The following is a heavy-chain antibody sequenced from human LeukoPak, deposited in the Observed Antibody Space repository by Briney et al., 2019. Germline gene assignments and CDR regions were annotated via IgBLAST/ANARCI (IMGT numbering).Heavy chain of an antibody. D-gene: IGHD1-14*01. CDR3: ARDSFETDIDY. CDR1: GFTFNTYW. Sequence: PGGSLRLSCAVSGFTFNTYWMSWVRQAPGKGLEWVANIKEDGSETYYVDSLKGRFTISRDNVKNSLYLQINSQRADDSAVYYCARDSFETDIDYWGQGTLVTVSS. CDR2: IKEDGSET. V-gene: IGHV3-7*01. J-gene: IGHJ4*02.